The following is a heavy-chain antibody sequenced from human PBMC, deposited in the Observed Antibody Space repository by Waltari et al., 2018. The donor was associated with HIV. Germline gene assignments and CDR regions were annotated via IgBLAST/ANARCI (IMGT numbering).Heavy chain of an antibody. V-gene: IGHV3-66*01. CDR2: IYSGVGT. J-gene: IGHJ6*02. Sequence: EVQLVDSGGGLVQPGGSLILACAASGFTVSSSFMSWVRPAPGKGLEWVSVIYSGVGTYYADSVKGRFTISRDNSKNTLYLQMNSLRAEDTAVYYCARVPRGPYGMDVWGQGTTVTVSS. CDR3: ARVPRGPYGMDV. CDR1: GFTVSSSF.